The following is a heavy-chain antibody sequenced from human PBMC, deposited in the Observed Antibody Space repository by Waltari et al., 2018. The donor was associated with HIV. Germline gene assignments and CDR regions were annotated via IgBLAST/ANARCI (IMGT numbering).Heavy chain of an antibody. Sequence: EVQLLESGGGLVQPGGSLRLSCAASGFTFSSYAMSWVRQAPGKGREWVSASIGSGGSTYYAGSVKGRFTISRDNSKNTLYLQMNSLRAEDTAVDYCANREGGWPGWGQGTLVTVSS. CDR1: GFTFSSYA. D-gene: IGHD6-19*01. CDR2: SIGSGGST. CDR3: ANREGGWPG. J-gene: IGHJ4*02. V-gene: IGHV3-23*01.